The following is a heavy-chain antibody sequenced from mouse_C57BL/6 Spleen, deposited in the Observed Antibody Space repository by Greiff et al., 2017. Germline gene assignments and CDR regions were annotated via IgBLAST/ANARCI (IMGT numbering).Heavy chain of an antibody. CDR1: GYTFTSYW. Sequence: QVQLQQPGAELVMPGASVKLSCKASGYTFTSYWMHWVKQRPGQGLEWIGEIDPSDGYTNYNQKIKGKSTLTVDKSSSTAYMQLSSLTSEDSAVYYCARSRVFWYFDVWGTGTTVTVSS. CDR3: ARSRVFWYFDV. J-gene: IGHJ1*03. CDR2: IDPSDGYT. V-gene: IGHV1-69*01.